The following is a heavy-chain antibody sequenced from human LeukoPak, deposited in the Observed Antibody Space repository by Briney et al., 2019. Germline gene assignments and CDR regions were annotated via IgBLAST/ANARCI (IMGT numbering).Heavy chain of an antibody. D-gene: IGHD1-1*01. CDR3: ARDVGTYYFDY. V-gene: IGHV3-53*01. CDR1: GFTVSSNY. CDR2: IYSGGST. Sequence: GGSLRLSCAASGFTVSSNYMSWVRQAPGKGLEWVSVIYSGGSTYYADSVKGRFTISRDNSKNTLYLQMNSLRAEDTAVYYCARDVGTYYFDYWGQGTLVTVSS. J-gene: IGHJ4*02.